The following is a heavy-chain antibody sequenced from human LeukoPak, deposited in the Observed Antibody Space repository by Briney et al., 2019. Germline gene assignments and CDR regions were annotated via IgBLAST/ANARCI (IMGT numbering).Heavy chain of an antibody. D-gene: IGHD6-13*01. CDR3: ARGVDSSSWYFY. CDR2: MNPNSSNT. J-gene: IGHJ4*02. V-gene: IGHV1-8*01. CDR1: GYTFTSYD. Sequence: ASVKVSCKASGYTFTSYDINWVRQATGQGLEWMGWMNPNSSNTGYAQKFQGRVTMTRNTSISTAYMELSSLRSEDTAVYYCARGVDSSSWYFYWGQGTLVTVSS.